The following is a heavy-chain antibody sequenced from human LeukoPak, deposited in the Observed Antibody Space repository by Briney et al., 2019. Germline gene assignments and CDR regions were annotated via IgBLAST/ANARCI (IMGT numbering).Heavy chain of an antibody. CDR2: INHSGST. V-gene: IGHV4-34*01. J-gene: IGHJ3*02. Sequence: SETLSLTCAVYGGSFSGWYWSWIRQPPGKGLEWIGEINHSGSTNYNPSLKSRVTISVDTSKNQFSLKLSSVTAADTAVYYCARASRAFDIWGQGTMVTVSS. CDR1: GGSFSGWY. CDR3: ARASRAFDI.